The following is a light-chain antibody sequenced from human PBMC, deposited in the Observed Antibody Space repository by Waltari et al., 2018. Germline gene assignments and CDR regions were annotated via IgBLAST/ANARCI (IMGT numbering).Light chain of an antibody. Sequence: QSVLTQPPSASATPGPRVTISCSGSSSNIGRNLVNWYHLLPGTAPKLLIYSNNQRPSGVPDRFSGSKSGTSASLAISGLQSEDEATYYCAAWDDSLNGLIFGGGTKLTVL. J-gene: IGLJ2*01. CDR2: SNN. CDR1: SSNIGRNL. V-gene: IGLV1-44*01. CDR3: AAWDDSLNGLI.